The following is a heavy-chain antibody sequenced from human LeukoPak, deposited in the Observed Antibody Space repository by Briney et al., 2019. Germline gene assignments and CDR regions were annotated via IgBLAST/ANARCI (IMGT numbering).Heavy chain of an antibody. V-gene: IGHV3-53*01. D-gene: IGHD3-22*01. CDR3: ARVTLGFDSRVYYPTTFDY. CDR2: IYTGGSS. J-gene: IGHJ4*02. CDR1: GFIVSSNY. Sequence: GGSLRLSCAASGFIVSSNYMSWIRQAPGKGLEWVSLIYTGGSSYYADSVEGRFTISRDNSKNTLYLQMNSLGVEDTAVYYCARVTLGFDSRVYYPTTFDYWGQGTPVTVSS.